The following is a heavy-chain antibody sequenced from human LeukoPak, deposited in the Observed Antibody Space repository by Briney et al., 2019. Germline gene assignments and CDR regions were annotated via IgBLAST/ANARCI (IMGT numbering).Heavy chain of an antibody. CDR3: ATIQLLAPPPDS. CDR2: INTDGTVT. Sequence: PGGSLRLSCAASGVTFSKYWMLWVRQAPGKGLESVSRINTDGTVTTYADSVKGRFTVSRDNADNTMFLQMNSVRDEDTAVSYCATIQLLAPPPDSWGQGTPVTVSS. J-gene: IGHJ4*02. V-gene: IGHV3-74*01. D-gene: IGHD6-19*01. CDR1: GVTFSKYW.